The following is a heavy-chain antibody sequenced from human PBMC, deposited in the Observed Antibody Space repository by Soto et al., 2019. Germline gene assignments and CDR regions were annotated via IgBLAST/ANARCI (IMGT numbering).Heavy chain of an antibody. D-gene: IGHD6-19*01. CDR3: AKGIIAVAEPFDY. J-gene: IGHJ4*02. V-gene: IGHV3-33*06. Sequence: GGSLRLSCAGSGYSFGSHGIHWVRRAPGKGLEWLTIVWFDGSKEYYADSVKGRFTVSRDNSINTAYLQINSLRADDTAVYYCAKGIIAVAEPFDYWGQGTLVTVSS. CDR2: VWFDGSKE. CDR1: GYSFGSHG.